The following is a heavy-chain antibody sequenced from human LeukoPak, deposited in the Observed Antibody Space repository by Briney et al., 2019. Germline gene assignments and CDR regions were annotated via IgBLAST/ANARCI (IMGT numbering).Heavy chain of an antibody. V-gene: IGHV4-39*01. CDR1: GGSISGSNYY. CDR2: IHYSGII. D-gene: IGHD2-2*01. Sequence: PSETLSLTCTVSGGSISGSNYYWGWIRQPPGKGLEWIGSIHYSGIIYYKPSLRSRVTISVATSMNQFSLKLSSVTAADTAVYYCARPPGFSTSFWDWGQGTLVTVSS. CDR3: ARPPGFSTSFWD. J-gene: IGHJ4*02.